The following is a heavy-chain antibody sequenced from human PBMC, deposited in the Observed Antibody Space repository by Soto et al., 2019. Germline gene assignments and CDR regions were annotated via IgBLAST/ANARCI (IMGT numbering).Heavy chain of an antibody. Sequence: ASVKVSCKASGYTFTSYGISWVRQAPGQGLEWMGWISAYNGNTNYAQKLQGRVTMTTDTSTSTAYMELRSLRSDDTAVYYCARDLRGYSGTTIHYWGQGTPVTVSS. CDR2: ISAYNGNT. CDR3: ARDLRGYSGTTIHY. CDR1: GYTFTSYG. J-gene: IGHJ4*02. V-gene: IGHV1-18*01. D-gene: IGHD5-12*01.